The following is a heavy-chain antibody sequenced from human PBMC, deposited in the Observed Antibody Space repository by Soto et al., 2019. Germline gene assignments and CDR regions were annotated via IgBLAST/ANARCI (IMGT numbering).Heavy chain of an antibody. CDR1: GFTFSSYA. D-gene: IGHD2-21*01. J-gene: IGHJ5*02. Sequence: PWGSLRLSCAASGFTFSSYAMSWVRQAPGKGLEWVSAISGSGDTTFYADSVKGRFTISRDNSKNTLYLQMNSLRAEDTARYYCTKAHIHDPPYNWFDPWGQGTLVTVSS. CDR2: ISGSGDTT. V-gene: IGHV3-23*01. CDR3: TKAHIHDPPYNWFDP.